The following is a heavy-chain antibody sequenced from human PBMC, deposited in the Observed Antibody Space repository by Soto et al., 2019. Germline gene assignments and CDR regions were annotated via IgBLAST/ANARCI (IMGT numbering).Heavy chain of an antibody. CDR2: IVPIDGST. J-gene: IGHJ4*02. CDR1: AGTISSFG. D-gene: IGHD3-3*01. CDR3: ARCFTKSLRGGVAFDY. V-gene: IGHV1-69*01. Sequence: QVQLVQSGAEVKKPGSSVKVSCTTSAGTISSFGMNWVRQAPGQGLDWMGGIVPIDGSTKYAEKFQGRVTITAVASTSTVYMDLSSLRSEDTALYYWARCFTKSLRGGVAFDYWGQGTLLTVSP.